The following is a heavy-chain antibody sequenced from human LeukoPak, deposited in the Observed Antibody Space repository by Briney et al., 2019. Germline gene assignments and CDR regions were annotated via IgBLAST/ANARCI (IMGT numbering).Heavy chain of an antibody. V-gene: IGHV4-34*01. CDR2: INHSGST. Sequence: SETLSLTCAVYGGSFSGYYWSWIRQPPGKGLEWIGEINHSGSTNYNPSLKSRVTISVDTSKNQFSLKLSSVTAADTAVYYCARDLGDPLRDYWGQGTLVTVSS. J-gene: IGHJ4*02. CDR3: ARDLGDPLRDY. CDR1: GGSFSGYY. D-gene: IGHD2-21*02.